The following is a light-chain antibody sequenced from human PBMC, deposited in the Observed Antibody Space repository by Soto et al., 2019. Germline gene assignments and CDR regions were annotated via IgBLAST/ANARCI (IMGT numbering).Light chain of an antibody. CDR1: QIVTSNY. CDR2: GAS. J-gene: IGKJ1*01. Sequence: EIVLTQSPGTLSLSPGERATLSCRASQIVTSNYLAWYQQKPGQAPRLLIYGASTRATGIADRFSGSGSGTDFTLTIRRLEPEDFAVYYCQQYSNSRTFGQGTKVEIK. CDR3: QQYSNSRT. V-gene: IGKV3-20*01.